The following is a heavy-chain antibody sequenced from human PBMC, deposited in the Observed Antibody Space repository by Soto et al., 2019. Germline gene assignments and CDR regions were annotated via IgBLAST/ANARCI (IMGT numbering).Heavy chain of an antibody. V-gene: IGHV4-34*01. CDR2: INHSGST. Sequence: SSETLSLTCAVYGGSFSGYYWSWIRQPPGKGLEWIGEINHSGSTNYNPSLKSRVTISVDTSKNQISLKLSSVTAADTAFYYCARLGGYYQSLDTWGQGTLVTVSS. J-gene: IGHJ5*02. CDR3: ARLGGYYQSLDT. D-gene: IGHD3-22*01. CDR1: GGSFSGYY.